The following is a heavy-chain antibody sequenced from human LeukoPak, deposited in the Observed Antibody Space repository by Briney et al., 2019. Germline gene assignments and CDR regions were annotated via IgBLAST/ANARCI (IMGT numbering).Heavy chain of an antibody. CDR3: TSVPYVRANWFDP. V-gene: IGHV3-49*04. CDR2: IRSKAYGGTT. J-gene: IGHJ5*02. CDR1: GFTFGDYA. Sequence: SLRLSCTASGFTFGDYAMSWVRQAPGKGLEWVGFIRSKAYGGTTEYAASVKGRFTISRDDSKSIAYLQMNSLKTEDTAVYYCTSVPYVRANWFDPWGQGTLVTVSS. D-gene: IGHD2-2*01.